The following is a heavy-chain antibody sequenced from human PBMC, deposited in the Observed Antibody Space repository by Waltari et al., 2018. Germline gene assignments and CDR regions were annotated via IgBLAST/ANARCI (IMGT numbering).Heavy chain of an antibody. D-gene: IGHD6-13*01. V-gene: IGHV4-39*07. CDR1: GGSISSSSYS. J-gene: IGHJ5*02. CDR3: ARDCSGSWYYWFDP. CDR2: IYYTGST. Sequence: QLRLQESGPGLVKPSETLSLTGTVSGGSISSSSYSWGWIRQPPGKGLEWIGSIYYTGSTYYNPSLKSRVTISVDTSKNQFSLKLSSVTAADTAVYYCARDCSGSWYYWFDPWGQGTLVTVSS.